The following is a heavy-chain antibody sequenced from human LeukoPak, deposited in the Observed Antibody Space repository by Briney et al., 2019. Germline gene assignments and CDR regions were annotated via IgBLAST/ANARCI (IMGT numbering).Heavy chain of an antibody. D-gene: IGHD3-3*01. J-gene: IGHJ4*02. Sequence: SETLSLTGAVYGGSFSGYYWRWIRQPPGKGLEWIVEINHSGSTNYNPSLKSRVTISVDTSKNQFSLKLSFVTAADTAVYYCARVRRDFWSGYHVDYWGQGTLVTVSS. V-gene: IGHV4-34*01. CDR2: INHSGST. CDR3: ARVRRDFWSGYHVDY. CDR1: GGSFSGYY.